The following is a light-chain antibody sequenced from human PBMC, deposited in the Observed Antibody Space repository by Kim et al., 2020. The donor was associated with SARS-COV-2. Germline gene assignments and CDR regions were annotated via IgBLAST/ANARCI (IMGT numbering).Light chain of an antibody. V-gene: IGKV3-20*01. CDR3: QQYGKSLVIT. Sequence: PGERATPSCSASQSVSNTYLAWYQQKPGQARRLLIYGASSRATGIPDRFSGSGSGTDFTLTISRLEPEDFAVYYCQQYGKSLVITFGQGTRLEIK. J-gene: IGKJ5*01. CDR1: QSVSNTY. CDR2: GAS.